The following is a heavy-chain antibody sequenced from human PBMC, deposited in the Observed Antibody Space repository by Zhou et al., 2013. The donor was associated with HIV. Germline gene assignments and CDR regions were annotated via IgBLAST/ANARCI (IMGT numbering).Heavy chain of an antibody. D-gene: IGHD2-21*02. Sequence: QVQLVQSGAEVKKPGSSVKVSCKASGGTFSSYAINWVRQAPGQGLEWMGGIIPIFGTANYAQKFQGRVTITTDECTTTVYMELSSLRSEDTAVYYCARSFCGGDCPWGGYFQHWGQGTLVTVSS. CDR3: ARSFCGGDCPWGGYFQH. V-gene: IGHV1-69*05. CDR2: IIPIFGTA. CDR1: GGTFSSYA. J-gene: IGHJ1*01.